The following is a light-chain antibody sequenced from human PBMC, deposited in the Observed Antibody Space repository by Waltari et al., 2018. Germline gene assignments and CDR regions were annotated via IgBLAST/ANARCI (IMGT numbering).Light chain of an antibody. CDR2: SAS. CDR1: QTILYNTNNKNY. V-gene: IGKV4-1*01. J-gene: IGKJ5*01. CDR3: HQYYTTPIT. Sequence: DIMLTQSPASLAVSLCESATTNRKYSQTILYNTNNKNYLAWYQHKPRQPPKLLIYSASTRRSGVPDRFSGSGSGTDFTLTISSLQAENVAVYYCHQYYTTPITFGQGTRLEIK.